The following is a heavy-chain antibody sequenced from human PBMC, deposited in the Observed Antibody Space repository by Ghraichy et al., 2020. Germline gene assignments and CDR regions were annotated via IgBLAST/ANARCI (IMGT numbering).Heavy chain of an antibody. CDR1: GFTFNTYA. CDR2: ISGSGGST. CDR3: AKDLCETSSYFNYYYNGMDV. V-gene: IGHV3-23*01. D-gene: IGHD3-22*01. J-gene: IGHJ6*02. Sequence: GESLNISCAASGFTFNTYAMCWVRQAPGKGLEWVSAISGSGGSTYYADSVKGRFTISRDNSRNTLYLQMNSLTAEDTAIYYCAKDLCETSSYFNYYYNGMDVWGQGTTVSVSS.